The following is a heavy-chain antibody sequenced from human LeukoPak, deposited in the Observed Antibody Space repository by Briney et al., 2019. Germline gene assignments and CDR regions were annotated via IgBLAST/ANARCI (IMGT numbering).Heavy chain of an antibody. CDR2: ISAYNGNT. Sequence: ASVKVSCKASGYTFTSYGISWVRQAPGQGLEWMGWISAYNGNTNYAQKLQGRVTMTTDTSTSAAYMELRSLRSDDTAVYYCARTTVVTPSFDYWGQGTLVTVSS. V-gene: IGHV1-18*01. CDR3: ARTTVVTPSFDY. J-gene: IGHJ4*02. CDR1: GYTFTSYG. D-gene: IGHD4-23*01.